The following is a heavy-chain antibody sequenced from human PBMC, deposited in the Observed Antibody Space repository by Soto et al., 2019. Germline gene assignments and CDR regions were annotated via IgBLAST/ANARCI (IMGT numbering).Heavy chain of an antibody. CDR3: ARQVAGFYYDSSGYYYPGMDV. CDR2: VYPGDSDT. D-gene: IGHD3-22*01. V-gene: IGHV5-51*01. Sequence: GESLKISCRGSGYTFANYWIGWVRQMPGKGLEWMGIVYPGDSDTRYNPSFQGRVAISADKSITTAYLQWSSLKASDTAMYYCARQVAGFYYDSSGYYYPGMDVWGQGTTVTVSS. CDR1: GYTFANYW. J-gene: IGHJ6*02.